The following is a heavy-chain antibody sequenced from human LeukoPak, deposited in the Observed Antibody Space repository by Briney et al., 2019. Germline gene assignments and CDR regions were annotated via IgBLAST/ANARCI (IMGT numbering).Heavy chain of an antibody. CDR2: IYDSGST. CDR3: AREAYCGGDCYSGFDY. Sequence: PSETLSLTCAVYGGSSSGYYWSWIRQPPGKGLEWIGYIYDSGSTNYNPSLKSRVTISVDTSKNRFSLKLSSVTAADTAVYYCAREAYCGGDCYSGFDYWGQGTLVTVSS. J-gene: IGHJ4*02. V-gene: IGHV4-59*01. D-gene: IGHD2-21*02. CDR1: GGSSSGYY.